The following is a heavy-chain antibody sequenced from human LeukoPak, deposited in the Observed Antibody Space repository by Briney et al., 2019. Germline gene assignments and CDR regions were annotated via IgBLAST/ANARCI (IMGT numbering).Heavy chain of an antibody. CDR1: GFTFSSYA. V-gene: IGHV3-23*01. CDR2: ISGSGGST. J-gene: IGHJ4*02. CDR3: AKVGDYGDYPTAYYFDY. D-gene: IGHD4-17*01. Sequence: GGSLRLSCAASGFTFSSYAMSWVRQAPGKGLEWVSAISGSGGSTYYADSVKGRFTISRDNSKNTLYLQMNSLRAEDTAVYYCAKVGDYGDYPTAYYFDYWGQGTLVTVSS.